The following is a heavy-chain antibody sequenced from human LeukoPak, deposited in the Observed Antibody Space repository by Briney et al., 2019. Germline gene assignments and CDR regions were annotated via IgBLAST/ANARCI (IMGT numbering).Heavy chain of an antibody. D-gene: IGHD3-3*01. CDR1: GVSLSSGSYY. V-gene: IGHV4-61*02. J-gene: IGHJ4*02. CDR2: IYTSVST. Sequence: TLSLTCAVSGVSLSSGSYYWSCIRQPPGKGLEWVVRIYTSVSTNYNPSLKSRVTISVDTSKHQFSVKLSSVTAADTCVYYCAREEIKVDFWSGYYYFDYWGQKPRLTVSS. CDR3: AREEIKVDFWSGYYYFDY.